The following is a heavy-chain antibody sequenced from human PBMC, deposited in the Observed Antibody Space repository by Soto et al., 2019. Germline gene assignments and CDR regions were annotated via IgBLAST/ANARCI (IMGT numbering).Heavy chain of an antibody. CDR3: ARATYYYDSSGYSDRVLDY. CDR2: IYYSGNT. J-gene: IGHJ4*02. CDR1: GGSISSGGYY. V-gene: IGHV4-31*03. D-gene: IGHD3-22*01. Sequence: QVQLQESGPGLVKPSQTLSLTCTVSGGSISSGGYYWSWIHQHPGKGLEWIGYIYYSGNTYYNPSLKSRVTISEDTSKNQFSLKLSSVTAADTAVYYCARATYYYDSSGYSDRVLDYWGQGTLVTVSS.